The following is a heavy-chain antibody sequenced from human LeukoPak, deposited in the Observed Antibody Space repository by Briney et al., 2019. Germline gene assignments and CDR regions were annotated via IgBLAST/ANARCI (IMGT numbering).Heavy chain of an antibody. Sequence: ASVKVSCKASGYTFTSYGISWVRQAPGQGLEWMGWISAYNGNTNYAQKLQGRVTMTTDTSTSTAYMELRSLRSDDTAVYYCARGPPEVLRFLEWLQGDDAFDVWGQGTMVTVSS. V-gene: IGHV1-18*01. D-gene: IGHD3-3*01. CDR1: GYTFTSYG. J-gene: IGHJ3*01. CDR3: ARGPPEVLRFLEWLQGDDAFDV. CDR2: ISAYNGNT.